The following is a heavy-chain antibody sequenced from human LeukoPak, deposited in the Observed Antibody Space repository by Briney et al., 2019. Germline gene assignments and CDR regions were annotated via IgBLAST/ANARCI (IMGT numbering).Heavy chain of an antibody. CDR1: GFTFNNYA. CDR2: ISYSGDTT. J-gene: IGHJ4*02. D-gene: IGHD3-3*01. Sequence: GGSLRLSCAASGFTFNNYAMSWVRQAPGKGLEWVSAISYSGDTTHYADPVTGRFTIFRDNSKNTLFVQMNSLRAEDTAIYYCAKRSGGTFGFFDSWGRGTLVTVSS. CDR3: AKRSGGTFGFFDS. V-gene: IGHV3-23*01.